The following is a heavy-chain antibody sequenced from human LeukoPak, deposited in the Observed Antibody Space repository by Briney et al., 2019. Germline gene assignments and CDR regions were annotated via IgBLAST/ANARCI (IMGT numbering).Heavy chain of an antibody. V-gene: IGHV4-34*01. CDR3: ARRESSDAFDI. J-gene: IGHJ3*02. Sequence: SETLSLTCAVYGGSFSGYYWSWIRQPPGKGLEWIGEINHSGSTNHNPSLKSRVTISVDTSKNQFSLKLSSVTAADTAVYYCARRESSDAFDIWGQGTMVTVSS. CDR2: INHSGST. CDR1: GGSFSGYY.